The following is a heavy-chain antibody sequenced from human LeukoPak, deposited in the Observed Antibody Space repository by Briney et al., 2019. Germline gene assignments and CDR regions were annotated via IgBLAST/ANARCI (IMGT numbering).Heavy chain of an antibody. D-gene: IGHD3-22*01. CDR2: IKQDGSEK. J-gene: IGHJ4*02. Sequence: GGSLRLSCAASGFTFSSYRMSWVRQAPGKGLEWVANIKQDGSEKYYVDSVKGRFTISRDNAKNSLYLQMNSLRAEDTAVYYCARQITMIVVVNSDYWGQGTLVTVSS. V-gene: IGHV3-7*01. CDR3: ARQITMIVVVNSDY. CDR1: GFTFSSYR.